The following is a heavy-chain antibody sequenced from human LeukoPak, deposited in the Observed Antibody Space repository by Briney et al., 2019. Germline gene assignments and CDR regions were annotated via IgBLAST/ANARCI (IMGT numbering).Heavy chain of an antibody. V-gene: IGHV3-20*04. CDR2: INWNGGST. CDR1: GFTFDDYG. D-gene: IGHD6-13*01. J-gene: IGHJ4*02. CDR3: ARDKGYSSSYYYDY. Sequence: GGSLRLSCAASGFTFDDYGMSWVRQAPEKRLEWVSGINWNGGSTGYADSVKGRFTISRDNAKNSLYLQMNSLRAEDTALYYCARDKGYSSSYYYDYLAQGKLVTSSS.